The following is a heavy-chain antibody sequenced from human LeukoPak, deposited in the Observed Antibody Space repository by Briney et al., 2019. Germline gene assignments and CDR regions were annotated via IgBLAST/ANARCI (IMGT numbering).Heavy chain of an antibody. J-gene: IGHJ4*02. D-gene: IGHD3-22*01. CDR2: ISSNGGST. V-gene: IGHV3-64*01. CDR1: GFTFSSYA. Sequence: GGSLRLSCAASGFTFSSYAMHWVRQAPGKGLEYVSAISSNGGSTYYANSVKGRFTISRDNSKNTLYLQMGSLRAEDMAVYYCARESGYYDYWGQGTLVTVSS. CDR3: ARESGYYDY.